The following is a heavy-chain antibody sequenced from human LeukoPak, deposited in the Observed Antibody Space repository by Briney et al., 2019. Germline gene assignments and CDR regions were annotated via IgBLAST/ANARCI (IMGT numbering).Heavy chain of an antibody. J-gene: IGHJ4*02. V-gene: IGHV3-74*01. CDR1: GFTFSSYW. CDR2: INSDGSST. D-gene: IGHD2-21*01. CDR3: AKDWIQFNRVFDCFDS. Sequence: PGGSLRLSCAASGFTFSSYWMHWVRQAPGKGLVWVSRINSDGSSTSYADSVKGRFTISRDNSKNTVYLHMNSLRVEDTAVYYCAKDWIQFNRVFDCFDSWGQGTLVTVSS.